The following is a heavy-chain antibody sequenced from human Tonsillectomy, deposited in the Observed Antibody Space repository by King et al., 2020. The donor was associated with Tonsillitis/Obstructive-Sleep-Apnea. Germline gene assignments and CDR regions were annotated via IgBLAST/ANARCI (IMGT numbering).Heavy chain of an antibody. D-gene: IGHD3-16*01. CDR3: ASGHSLINNYYSMDV. V-gene: IGHV1-46*01. CDR2: ITPRGGAT. J-gene: IGHJ6*03. Sequence: VQLVQSGSEVKKPGASMKVSCRASGYSFTDYYIHWVRQAPGQGLEWMGIITPRGGATTYAQKFQGRVTMTRDPATKIVYMELSSLRSGDTAVYYCASGHSLINNYYSMDVWGGGTTVTVSS. CDR1: GYSFTDYY.